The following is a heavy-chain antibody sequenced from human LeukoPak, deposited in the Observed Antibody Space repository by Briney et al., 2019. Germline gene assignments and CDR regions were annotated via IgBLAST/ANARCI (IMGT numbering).Heavy chain of an antibody. CDR1: GFTFSSYA. CDR2: ISGSGGST. CDR3: AKSESGLRLGELSSFDY. D-gene: IGHD3-16*02. V-gene: IGHV3-23*01. J-gene: IGHJ4*02. Sequence: GGSLRLSCAASGFTFSSYAMSWVRQAPGKGLEWVSAISGSGGSTYYADSVKGRFTISRDNSKNTLYLQTNSLRAEDTAVYYCAKSESGLRLGELSSFDYWGQGTLVTVSS.